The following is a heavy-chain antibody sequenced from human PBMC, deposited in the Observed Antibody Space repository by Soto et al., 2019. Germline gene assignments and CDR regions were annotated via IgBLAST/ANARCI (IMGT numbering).Heavy chain of an antibody. Sequence: QVQLQESGPGLVKPSETLSLTCTVSGGSISNYYWSWIRQPAGKGLEWIGRIYTCGNTNYNPSPKGRVTRSVDRHKTQFSLKLSSVAAADTAVDSCARYDTGDNGRSFYTWGQGTLVTVAS. V-gene: IGHV4-4*07. CDR3: ARYDTGDNGRSFYT. J-gene: IGHJ5*02. CDR2: IYTCGNT. D-gene: IGHD2-21*01. CDR1: GGSISNYY.